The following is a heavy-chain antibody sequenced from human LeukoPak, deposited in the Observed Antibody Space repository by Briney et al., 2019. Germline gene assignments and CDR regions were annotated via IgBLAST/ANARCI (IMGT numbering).Heavy chain of an antibody. CDR2: ISSSGNT. V-gene: IGHV3-23*01. CDR1: GFTFSRSA. D-gene: IGHD6-13*01. J-gene: IGHJ4*02. CDR3: VKGRISEDGLHF. Sequence: GGSLRLSCAASGFTFSRSAMTWVRQTPGKGLDWVSSISSSGNTYYADSVKGRFTISRDNSKNMLYLQMNSLRAKDTAVYYCVKGRISEDGLHFWGQGTLVTVSS.